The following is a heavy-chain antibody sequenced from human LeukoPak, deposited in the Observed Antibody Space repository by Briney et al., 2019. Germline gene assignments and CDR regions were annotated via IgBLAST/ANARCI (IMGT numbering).Heavy chain of an antibody. CDR1: GFTVSSNY. CDR2: IYAGGST. V-gene: IGHV3-53*01. D-gene: IGHD1-26*01. J-gene: IGHJ4*02. Sequence: GGSLRLSCAASGFTVSSNYTSWVRQAPGKGLEWVSIIYAGGSTDYADSVKGRFTISRDNSKNTLYLQMNSLRTEDTAVYYCATSRGSSFDYWGQGTLVTVSS. CDR3: ATSRGSSFDY.